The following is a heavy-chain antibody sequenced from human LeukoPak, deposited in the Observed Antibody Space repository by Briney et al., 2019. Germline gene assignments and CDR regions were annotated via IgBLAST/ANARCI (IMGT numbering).Heavy chain of an antibody. D-gene: IGHD3-10*01. CDR1: GGSFSGYY. J-gene: IGHJ6*03. CDR3: ASSMPRSWVRGSGLSYYYMDV. Sequence: SETLSLTCAVYGGSFSGYYLSWIRQPPGKGLEWIGEINHSGSTNYNPSLKSRVTISVDTSKNQFSLKLSSVTAADTAVYYCASSMPRSWVRGSGLSYYYMDVWGKGTTVTVSS. V-gene: IGHV4-34*01. CDR2: INHSGST.